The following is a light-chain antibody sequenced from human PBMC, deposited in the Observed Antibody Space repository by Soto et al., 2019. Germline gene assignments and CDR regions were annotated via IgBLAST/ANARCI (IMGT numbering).Light chain of an antibody. J-gene: IGLJ1*01. CDR3: SSYTSSSTRV. V-gene: IGLV2-14*01. Sequence: QSVLTQPASVSGSPGQSITISCTGTSXDVGGYNYVSWYQQHPGKAPKLMIYEVSNRPSGVSNRFSGSKSGNTASLTISGLQAEDEADYYCSSYTSSSTRVFGTGTKAPS. CDR2: EVS. CDR1: SXDVGGYNY.